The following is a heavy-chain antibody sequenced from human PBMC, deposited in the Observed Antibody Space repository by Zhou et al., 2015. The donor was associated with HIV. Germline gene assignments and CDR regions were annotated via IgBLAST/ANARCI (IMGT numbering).Heavy chain of an antibody. J-gene: IGHJ6*02. Sequence: QVQLVQSGAEVKKPGSSVKVSCKASGGTFSSYAISWVRQAPGQGLEWMGGIIPIFGTANYAQKFQGRVTITADESTSTAYMELSGLTSEDTAVYYCARVFPYRVVVPAASYYYYGMDVWGQGTTVTVSS. D-gene: IGHD2-2*01. CDR3: ARVFPYRVVVPAASYYYYGMDV. CDR1: GGTFSSYA. V-gene: IGHV1-69*01. CDR2: IIPIFGTA.